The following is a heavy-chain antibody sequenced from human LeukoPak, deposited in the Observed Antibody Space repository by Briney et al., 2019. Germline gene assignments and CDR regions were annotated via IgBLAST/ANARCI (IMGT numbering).Heavy chain of an antibody. CDR1: GFTFSSYA. D-gene: IGHD6-13*01. J-gene: IGHJ4*02. Sequence: GGSLRLSCAASGFTFSSYAMSWVRQAPGKGLEWVSGISGSGSSKYYADSVKGRFTISRDNSKNTLYLQMNSLRAEDTAVYYWAKGTYSSPPPGYFDYWGQGTLVTVSS. V-gene: IGHV3-23*01. CDR2: ISGSGSSK. CDR3: AKGTYSSPPPGYFDY.